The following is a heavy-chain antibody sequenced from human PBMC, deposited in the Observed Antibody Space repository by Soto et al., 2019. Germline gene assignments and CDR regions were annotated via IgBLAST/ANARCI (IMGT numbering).Heavy chain of an antibody. CDR1: GFTFSSYG. J-gene: IGHJ4*02. D-gene: IGHD4-17*01. Sequence: LRLSCAASGFTFSSYGMHWVRQAPGKGLEWVAVISYDGSNKYYADSVKGRFTISRDNSKNTLYLQMNSLRAEDTAVYYCAKVYGDYVDYWGQGTLVTVSS. CDR3: AKVYGDYVDY. V-gene: IGHV3-30*18. CDR2: ISYDGSNK.